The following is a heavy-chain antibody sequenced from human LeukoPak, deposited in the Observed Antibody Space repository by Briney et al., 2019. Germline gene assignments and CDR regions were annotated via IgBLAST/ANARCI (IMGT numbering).Heavy chain of an antibody. D-gene: IGHD6-19*01. J-gene: IGHJ4*02. CDR2: LYPADSGT. CDR3: ARHLTCASDSYCPDY. CDR1: GYSFTTHW. Sequence: EALKISCKGSGYSFTTHWIAWVLQMPGKGLLWMRSLYPADSGTSYNPSFQGQVTISADKSMSTAYLQWSTVTASDTAMYYCARHLTCASDSYCPDYWGQGTLVTVSS. V-gene: IGHV5-51*01.